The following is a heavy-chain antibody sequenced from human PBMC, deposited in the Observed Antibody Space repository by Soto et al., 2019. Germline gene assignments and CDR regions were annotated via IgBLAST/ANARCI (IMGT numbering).Heavy chain of an antibody. CDR2: IYPGDSDT. V-gene: IGHV5-51*01. CDR1: GESVTSYW. J-gene: IGHJ6*02. CDR3: ARHGGSYSETNYGMDV. D-gene: IGHD1-26*01. Sequence: AALKRSGEGCGESVTSYWMGWVRQMHGKGLEWMGIIYPGDSDTRYSPSFQGQVTISADKSISTAYLQWSSLKASDTAMYYCARHGGSYSETNYGMDVWGQGTTVTVSS.